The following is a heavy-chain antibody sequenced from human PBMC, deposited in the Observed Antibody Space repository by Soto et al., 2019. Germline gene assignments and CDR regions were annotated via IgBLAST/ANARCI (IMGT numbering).Heavy chain of an antibody. CDR3: ARVGYCSGDTCYLAWFDP. J-gene: IGHJ5*02. CDR2: IYYTGST. Sequence: QVQLQESGPGPVKPSQTLSLSCSVSGGSISSGDYYWSWIRQPPGKGLEWIGYIYYTGSTYYNPSLKSRVTLSVDTSMNQFSLNRSSVTAADTAVYYCARVGYCSGDTCYLAWFDPWGRGTQVTVSS. V-gene: IGHV4-30-4*01. D-gene: IGHD2-15*01. CDR1: GGSISSGDYY.